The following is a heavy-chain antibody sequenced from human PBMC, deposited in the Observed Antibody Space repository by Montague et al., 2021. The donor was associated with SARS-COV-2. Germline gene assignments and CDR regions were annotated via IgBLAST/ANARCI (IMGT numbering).Heavy chain of an antibody. CDR2: IYYSGST. CDR3: ARQYYDSSGEDAFDI. V-gene: IGHV4-59*08. Sequence: SETLSLTCTVSGGSISSYYWSWIRQPPGKGLEWIGFIYYSGSTNYNSSLKSRVTISVDTSKNQFSLKLSSVTAADTAVYYCARQYYDSSGEDAFDIWGQGTMVTVSS. J-gene: IGHJ3*02. CDR1: GGSISSYY. D-gene: IGHD3-22*01.